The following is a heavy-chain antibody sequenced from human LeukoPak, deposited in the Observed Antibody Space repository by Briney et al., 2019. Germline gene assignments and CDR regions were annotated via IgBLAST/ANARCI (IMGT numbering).Heavy chain of an antibody. V-gene: IGHV3-7*01. Sequence: GGSLRLYCAASGFTFSSYWMSWDRQAPGKGLEWVANIKQDGSEKYYVDSVKGRFTISRDNAKNSLYLQMNSLRAEDTAVYYCARGGCSGGSCYPYYYYYYGMDVWGQGTTVTVSS. CDR1: GFTFSSYW. J-gene: IGHJ6*02. CDR3: ARGGCSGGSCYPYYYYYYGMDV. D-gene: IGHD2-15*01. CDR2: IKQDGSEK.